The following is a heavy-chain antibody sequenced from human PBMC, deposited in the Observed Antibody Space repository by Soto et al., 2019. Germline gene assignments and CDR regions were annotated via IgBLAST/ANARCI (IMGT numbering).Heavy chain of an antibody. CDR2: IIPIFGTA. D-gene: IGHD1-26*01. CDR3: ASYIVGATPYYYGMDV. CDR1: GGTFSSYA. V-gene: IGHV1-69*01. Sequence: QVQLVQSGAEVKKPGSSVKVSCKASGGTFSSYAISWVRQAPGQGLEWMGGIIPIFGTANYAQKFQGRVTITADESTSTDYMELSSLRSEDTAVYYCASYIVGATPYYYGMDVWGQGTTVTVSS. J-gene: IGHJ6*02.